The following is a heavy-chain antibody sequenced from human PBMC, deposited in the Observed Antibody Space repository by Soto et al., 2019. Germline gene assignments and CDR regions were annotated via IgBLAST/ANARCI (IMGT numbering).Heavy chain of an antibody. V-gene: IGHV3-15*05. CDR3: ITVPLEVVVVR. Sequence: EVQLVESGGGLVKPGGSLRLYCAASGFTFTNAWMSWVRQAPGKGLEWVGRIKSKADGGTTDYAAPVKGRFTISRDDSKKTLYLQMNSLNTKDTAVYYCITVPLEVVVVRWGQGTLVTVSS. CDR1: GFTFTNAW. D-gene: IGHD2-15*01. J-gene: IGHJ4*02. CDR2: IKSKADGGTT.